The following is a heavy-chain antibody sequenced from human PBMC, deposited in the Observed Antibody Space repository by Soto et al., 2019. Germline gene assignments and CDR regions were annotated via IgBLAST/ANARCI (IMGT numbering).Heavy chain of an antibody. CDR3: GSERIVVAVADKYYYYGMEV. Sequence: GASVKVSCKHSGYTFTSYAMHWVRQVPGHRLEWIGWINAGNGNTKYSQNFPGRVTITSDRSAGTSYMDLSGRGSEHTAVYYCGSERIVVAVADKYYYYGMEVLAQATTVTVPS. CDR2: INAGNGNT. CDR1: GYTFTSYA. J-gene: IGHJ6*02. D-gene: IGHD2-15*01. V-gene: IGHV1-3*01.